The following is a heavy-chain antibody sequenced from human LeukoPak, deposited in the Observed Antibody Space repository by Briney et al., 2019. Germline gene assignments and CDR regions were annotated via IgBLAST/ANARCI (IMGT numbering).Heavy chain of an antibody. D-gene: IGHD2-15*01. J-gene: IGHJ4*02. CDR3: ARGRDKTFEY. Sequence: GGSLRLSCAASGFTFGPYTMNWVRQAPGKGLEWVSYISSSSDTIYYADSVKGRFTISRDNAKNSLYLQMNSLRAEDTAVYYCARGRDKTFEYWGQGTLVTVSS. V-gene: IGHV3-48*04. CDR2: ISSSSDTI. CDR1: GFTFGPYT.